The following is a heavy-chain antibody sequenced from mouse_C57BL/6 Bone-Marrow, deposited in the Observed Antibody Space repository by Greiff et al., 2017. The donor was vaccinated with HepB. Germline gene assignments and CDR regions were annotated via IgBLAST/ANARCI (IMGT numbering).Heavy chain of an antibody. D-gene: IGHD1-1*01. CDR3: ARGGKKSSRYWYFDV. CDR2: INPNNGGT. J-gene: IGHJ1*03. CDR1: GYTFTDYY. V-gene: IGHV1-26*01. Sequence: EVQLQQSGPELVKPGASVKISCKASGYTFTDYYMNWVKQSHGKSLEWIGDINPNNGGTSYNQKFKGKATLTVDKSSRTAYMELRSLTSEDSAVYYCARGGKKSSRYWYFDVWGTGTTVTVSS.